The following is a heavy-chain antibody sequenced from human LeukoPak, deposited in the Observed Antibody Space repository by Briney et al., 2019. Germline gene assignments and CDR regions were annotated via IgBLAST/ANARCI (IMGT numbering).Heavy chain of an antibody. Sequence: SETLSLTCTVSGGSISSSDCYWAWVRQPPGKGLEWLGSIYYSGSTYYNPSLKSRVTISVDTSKNQFSLKLSSVTAADTAVYYCARLRGNYFPDYWGQGTLVTVSS. V-gene: IGHV4-39*01. CDR3: ARLRGNYFPDY. CDR2: IYYSGST. CDR1: GGSISSSDCY. D-gene: IGHD4-11*01. J-gene: IGHJ4*02.